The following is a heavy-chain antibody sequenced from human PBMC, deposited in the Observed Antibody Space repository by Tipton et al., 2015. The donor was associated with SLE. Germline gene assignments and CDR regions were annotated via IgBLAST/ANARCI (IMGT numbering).Heavy chain of an antibody. CDR1: GGSLSGYY. V-gene: IGHV4-34*01. CDR2: INHSVSA. CDR3: ARAGDSSGYYYAY. Sequence: TLSLTCAVFGGSLSGYYWSWMRQLPGKGLEWIGEINHSVSANYNPSLKSRVTISVDTSKNQFSLKPTSVTAADTAMYYCARAGDSSGYYYAYWGQGTLVTVSS. J-gene: IGHJ4*02. D-gene: IGHD3-22*01.